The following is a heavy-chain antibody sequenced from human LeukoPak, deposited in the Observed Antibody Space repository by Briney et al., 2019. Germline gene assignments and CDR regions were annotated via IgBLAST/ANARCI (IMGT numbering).Heavy chain of an antibody. D-gene: IGHD3-9*01. CDR1: GYTFTSYG. V-gene: IGHV1-2*02. CDR3: AAGGYFDWLYPIDY. CDR2: INPNSGGT. Sequence: GASVKVSCKASGYTFTSYGINWVRQAPGQGLEWMGWINPNSGGTNYAQKFQGRVTMTRDTSISTAYMELSRLRSDDTAVYYCAAGGYFDWLYPIDYWGQGTLVTVSS. J-gene: IGHJ4*02.